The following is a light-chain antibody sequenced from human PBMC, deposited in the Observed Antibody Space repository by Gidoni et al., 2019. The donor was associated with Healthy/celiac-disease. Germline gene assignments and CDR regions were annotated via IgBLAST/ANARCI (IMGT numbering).Light chain of an antibody. CDR3: QQSYSTPCS. CDR1: QSISSY. Sequence: IQMPQSPSSLSASVGARVTITCRASQSISSYLNWYQQKPGKAPKLLSYAASSLQSGVPSRFSGSGSGTEFTRTISSLQPEDFATYYCQQSYSTPCSCGQGTKLEIK. CDR2: AAS. J-gene: IGKJ2*04. V-gene: IGKV1-39*01.